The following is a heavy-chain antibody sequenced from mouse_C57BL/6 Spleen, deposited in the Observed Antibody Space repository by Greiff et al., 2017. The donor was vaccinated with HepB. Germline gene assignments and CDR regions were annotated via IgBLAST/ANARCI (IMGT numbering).Heavy chain of an antibody. CDR3: AYCYDSSRYFDV. CDR1: GYTFTSYG. D-gene: IGHD1-1*01. Sequence: VQLQQSGAELARPGASVKLSCKASGYTFTSYGISWVKQRTGQGLEWIGEIYPRSGNTYYNEKFKGKATLTADKSSSTAYMELRSLTSEESAVYFCAYCYDSSRYFDVWGTGTTVTVSS. V-gene: IGHV1-81*01. J-gene: IGHJ1*03. CDR2: IYPRSGNT.